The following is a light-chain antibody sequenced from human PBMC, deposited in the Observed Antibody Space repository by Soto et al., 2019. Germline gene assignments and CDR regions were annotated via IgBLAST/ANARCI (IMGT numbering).Light chain of an antibody. CDR2: DAS. CDR1: QGISRW. J-gene: IGKJ1*01. CDR3: QQYDSSLA. V-gene: IGKV1-5*01. Sequence: DIQMTQSPSTLSAFVGDRVTITCRASQGISRWLAWYQQKPGKGPKLLIYDASTLESGVPSRFSGRGSGTEFSLTINSLQPDDFATYHCQQYDSSLAFGQGTKVEI.